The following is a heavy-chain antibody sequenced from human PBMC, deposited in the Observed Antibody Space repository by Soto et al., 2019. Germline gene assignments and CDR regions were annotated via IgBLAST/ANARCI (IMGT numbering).Heavy chain of an antibody. Sequence: PGGSLRLSCAASGFTFSSYSMNWVRQAPGKGLEWVSYISSSSSTIYYADSVKGRFTISRDNAKNSLYLQMNSLRDEDTAVYYCARRFLEWFMNWFDPWGQGTLVTVSS. J-gene: IGHJ5*02. V-gene: IGHV3-48*02. CDR3: ARRFLEWFMNWFDP. CDR2: ISSSSSTI. D-gene: IGHD3-3*01. CDR1: GFTFSSYS.